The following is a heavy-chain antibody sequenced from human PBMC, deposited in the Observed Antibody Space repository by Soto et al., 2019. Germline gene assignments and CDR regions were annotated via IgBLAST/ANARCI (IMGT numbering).Heavy chain of an antibody. V-gene: IGHV4-59*03. CDR2: IDYSGST. J-gene: IGHJ4*02. Sequence: LPLTCSVSGGSISSAYWSWIRQPPGKGLEWIAYIDYSGSTHPNPSLKGRVTMSLDTSKNQFSLKLSSVTASDTAVYFCAKHSGYYDFDSWGQGTRVTVSS. D-gene: IGHD5-12*01. CDR3: AKHSGYYDFDS. CDR1: GGSISSAY.